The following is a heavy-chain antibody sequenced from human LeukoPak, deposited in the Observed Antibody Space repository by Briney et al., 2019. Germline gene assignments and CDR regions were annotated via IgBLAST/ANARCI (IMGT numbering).Heavy chain of an antibody. CDR3: AREYLSPPSSGSSFPFDY. CDR2: IIPIFGTA. Sequence: TSLKVSCKTSGATFNSDAISWVRQAPRQGLEWMGRIIPIFGTANYAQKFQGRVTITADASTSTAYMELSSLRSEDTAVYYCAREYLSPPSSGSSFPFDYWGQGTLVTVSS. CDR1: GATFNSDA. V-gene: IGHV1-69*15. D-gene: IGHD1-26*01. J-gene: IGHJ4*02.